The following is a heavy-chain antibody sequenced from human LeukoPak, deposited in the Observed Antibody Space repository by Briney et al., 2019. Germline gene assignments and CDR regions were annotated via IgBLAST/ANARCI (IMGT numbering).Heavy chain of an antibody. CDR3: ARGIVVVPAADDAFDI. Sequence: GESLKISCKGSGYSFTSYWIGWVRQMPGKGLEWMGIIYPGDSDTRYSPSFQGQVTISADKSISTAYLQWSSLKASDTAMYYCARGIVVVPAADDAFDIWGQGTMVTVSS. V-gene: IGHV5-51*01. D-gene: IGHD2-2*01. CDR1: GYSFTSYW. J-gene: IGHJ3*02. CDR2: IYPGDSDT.